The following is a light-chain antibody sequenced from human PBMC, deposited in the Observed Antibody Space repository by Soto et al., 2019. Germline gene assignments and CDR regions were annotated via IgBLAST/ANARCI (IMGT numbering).Light chain of an antibody. Sequence: DIQMTQSPSTLSASVGDRVTITCRASQSINSWLAWYQQKPGKAPKLLISKASTLESGGPSRFSGSGSRTDFTLTISCLQPDDFATYDCQQSNSYSLYTFGPGTKLEIK. J-gene: IGKJ2*01. V-gene: IGKV1-5*03. CDR1: QSINSW. CDR2: KAS. CDR3: QQSNSYSLYT.